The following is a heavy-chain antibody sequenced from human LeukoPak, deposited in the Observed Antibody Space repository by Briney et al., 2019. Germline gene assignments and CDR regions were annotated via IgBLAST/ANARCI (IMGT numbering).Heavy chain of an antibody. CDR3: AKDSSTSNPYYGLDV. CDR2: ISHDGGNE. J-gene: IGHJ6*02. V-gene: IGHV3-30*19. Sequence: GGSLRLSCAASGFIFSSYGMHWVRQAPGKGLEWVAIISHDGGNEYYADSVKGRFTISRDNSKNTLYLQMDSLRTEDTAVYYCAKDSSTSNPYYGLDVWGQGTTVTVSS. CDR1: GFIFSSYG. D-gene: IGHD4-11*01.